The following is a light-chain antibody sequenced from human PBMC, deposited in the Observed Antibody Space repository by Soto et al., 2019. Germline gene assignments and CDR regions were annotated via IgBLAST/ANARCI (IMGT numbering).Light chain of an antibody. V-gene: IGKV3-15*01. CDR2: GVS. Sequence: IVMTQSPATLSVSPGERVTLSCRASQSIDDRLAWYQQRPGQAPRLLIYGVSFRATGIPARFSGSKSGTEFTLTISGLQSEDFGVYYCQQYKRWRTFGQGTNVEV. J-gene: IGKJ1*01. CDR3: QQYKRWRT. CDR1: QSIDDR.